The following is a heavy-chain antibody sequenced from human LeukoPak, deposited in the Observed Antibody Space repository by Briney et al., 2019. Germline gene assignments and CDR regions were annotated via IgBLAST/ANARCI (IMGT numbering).Heavy chain of an antibody. CDR1: GIAVGRNY. V-gene: IGHV3-53*01. D-gene: IGHD4-11*01. J-gene: IGHJ4*02. CDR2: IDSGGES. CDR3: AKDKRQYPYYFDY. Sequence: GGSLRLSCAASGIAVGRNYMSWVRQAPGKGLEWVSVIDSGGESSYADSVKGRFTISRDISKNTLYLQMNSLRAEDTAVYYCAKDKRQYPYYFDYWGQGTLVTVSS.